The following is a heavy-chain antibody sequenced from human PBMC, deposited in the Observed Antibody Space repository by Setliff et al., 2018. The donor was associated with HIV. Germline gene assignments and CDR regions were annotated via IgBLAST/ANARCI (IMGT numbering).Heavy chain of an antibody. D-gene: IGHD6-19*01. Sequence: ASVKVSCKASGYTFTTYDIIWVRQATGQGLEWMGCMSPNSGNTGYAQKFQGRVTMTRNTSIRTVYMELSSLRSEDTAVYYCARGAWYTSGWHSSRYMDVWGKGTTVTVSS. CDR2: MSPNSGNT. CDR3: ARGAWYTSGWHSSRYMDV. CDR1: GYTFTTYD. V-gene: IGHV1-8*02. J-gene: IGHJ6*03.